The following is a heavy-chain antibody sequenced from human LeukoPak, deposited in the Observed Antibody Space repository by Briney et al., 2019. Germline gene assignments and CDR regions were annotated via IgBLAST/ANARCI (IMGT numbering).Heavy chain of an antibody. Sequence: ASVKVSCKASGYTFTSYGISWVRQAPGQGLEWMGWISAYNGDTIYAQKLQGRATMTTDTSTSTAYMELRSLRSDDTAVYYCARVPSWEPEDSWGQGTLVTVSS. D-gene: IGHD1-26*01. CDR3: ARVPSWEPEDS. V-gene: IGHV1-18*01. J-gene: IGHJ4*02. CDR1: GYTFTSYG. CDR2: ISAYNGDT.